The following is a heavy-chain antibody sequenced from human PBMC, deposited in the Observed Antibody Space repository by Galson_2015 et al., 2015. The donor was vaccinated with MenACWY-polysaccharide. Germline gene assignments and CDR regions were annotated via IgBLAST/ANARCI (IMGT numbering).Heavy chain of an antibody. D-gene: IGHD6-19*01. Sequence: RLSCAASGFTFSNFGMHWVRQAPGKGLDWVALILSDGSAKYYADSVKGRFTISRDNSKSILYLQMDNLRDEDTAVYYCARDRTSSHWLDSWGQGTLVTVSS. V-gene: IGHV3-33*08. CDR3: ARDRTSSHWLDS. CDR2: ILSDGSAK. J-gene: IGHJ4*02. CDR1: GFTFSNFG.